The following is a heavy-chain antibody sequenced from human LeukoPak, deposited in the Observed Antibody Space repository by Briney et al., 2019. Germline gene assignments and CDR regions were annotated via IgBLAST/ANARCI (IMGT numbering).Heavy chain of an antibody. CDR3: AKGPNDFWIGYYTYYFDY. Sequence: PGRSLRLSCAASGFTFSSYGMHWVRQAPGKGLEWVAVIWYDGSNKYYADSVKGRFTISRDNSKNTLYLQMNSLRAEDTAVYYCAKGPNDFWIGYYTYYFDYWGQGTLVTVSS. J-gene: IGHJ4*02. D-gene: IGHD3-3*01. CDR2: IWYDGSNK. V-gene: IGHV3-33*06. CDR1: GFTFSSYG.